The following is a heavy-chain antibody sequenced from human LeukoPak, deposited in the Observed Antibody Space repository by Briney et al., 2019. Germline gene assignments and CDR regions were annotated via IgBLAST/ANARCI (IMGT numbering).Heavy chain of an antibody. CDR1: GYSISSGYY. D-gene: IGHD5-18*01. CDR3: AREGRYRYGYNEYHLYMDI. Sequence: SETLSLTCTVSGYSISSGYYWAWIRQPPGKGLEWIGSIYHSGSTYYNPSLKSRVTISVDTPKNQFSLKLSSVTAAETAVYYCAREGRYRYGYNEYHLYMDIWGKGTTVTVSS. J-gene: IGHJ6*03. CDR2: IYHSGST. V-gene: IGHV4-38-2*02.